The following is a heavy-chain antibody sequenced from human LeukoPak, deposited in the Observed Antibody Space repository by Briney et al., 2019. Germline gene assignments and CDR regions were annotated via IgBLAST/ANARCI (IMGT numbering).Heavy chain of an antibody. D-gene: IGHD1-1*01. J-gene: IGHJ4*02. Sequence: GGSLRLSCAASGFTFSTYWMTWVRQAPGKGPEWVANIKEDGSATYYVDSVKGRFTISRDNAKKSLYLQMNSLRAEDTAVYYCAKDSPGYLAYDSWGQGTLVTVSS. CDR1: GFTFSTYW. V-gene: IGHV3-7*04. CDR3: AKDSPGYLAYDS. CDR2: IKEDGSAT.